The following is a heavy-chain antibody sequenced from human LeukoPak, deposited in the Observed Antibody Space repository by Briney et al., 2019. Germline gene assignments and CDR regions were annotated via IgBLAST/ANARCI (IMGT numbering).Heavy chain of an antibody. CDR1: GFVFSRDN. CDR2: ISENI. J-gene: IGHJ4*02. V-gene: IGHV3-69-1*01. Sequence: GGSLRLSCTASGFVFSRDNMNWVRQAPGKGLEWVSHISENIYHADSVKGRFTISGDNAKNSLYLQMSNLRAEDTAMYYCVREIGRPKTFYFDSWGRGTLVIVSS. CDR3: VREIGRPKTFYFDS.